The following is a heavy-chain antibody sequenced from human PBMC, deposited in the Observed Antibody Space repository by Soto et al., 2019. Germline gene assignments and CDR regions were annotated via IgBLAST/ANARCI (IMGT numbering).Heavy chain of an antibody. Sequence: QVQLVESGGGVVQPGRSLRLSCAASGFTFSSYGMHWVRQAPGKGLEWVAVISYDGSNKYYADSVKGRFTISRDNSKNTLYLQMNSLRAEDTAVYYCAKALYASVGATDYWGQGTLVTVSS. J-gene: IGHJ4*02. CDR3: AKALYASVGATDY. V-gene: IGHV3-30*18. CDR2: ISYDGSNK. CDR1: GFTFSSYG. D-gene: IGHD1-26*01.